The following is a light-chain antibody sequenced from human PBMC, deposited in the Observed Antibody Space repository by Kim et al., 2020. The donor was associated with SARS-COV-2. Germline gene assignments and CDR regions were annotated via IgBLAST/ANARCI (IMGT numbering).Light chain of an antibody. CDR2: GKN. Sequence: SSELTQDPAVSVALGQTVRITCQGDSLRSYYASWYQQKPGQAPLLVIYGKNNRPSGIPDRFYGSSSGNTVSLTITGAQAEDEADYYCNSRDSSGYHVVFGGGTKLTVL. CDR3: NSRDSSGYHVV. J-gene: IGLJ2*01. V-gene: IGLV3-19*01. CDR1: SLRSYY.